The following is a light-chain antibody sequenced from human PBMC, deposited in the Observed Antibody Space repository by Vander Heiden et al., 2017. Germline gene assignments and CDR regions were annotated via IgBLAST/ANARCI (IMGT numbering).Light chain of an antibody. CDR3: QHSYSAPYT. J-gene: IGKJ2*01. V-gene: IGKV1-39*01. Sequence: DIQMTQSPSSLSASVGDRVTIHCRASQSSTSYLNWYQQKPGEAPKLLIYDASTLESGVPSRFSGSGSGTDFTLTISSLQPEDFATYYCQHSYSAPYTFGQGTKLEIK. CDR1: QSSTSY. CDR2: DAS.